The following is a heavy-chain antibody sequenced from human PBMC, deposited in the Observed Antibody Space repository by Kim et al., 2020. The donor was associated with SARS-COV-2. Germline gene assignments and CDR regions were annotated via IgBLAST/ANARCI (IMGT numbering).Heavy chain of an antibody. CDR3: ARHFLVTGRLLSDSWAVDGSDWFDP. D-gene: IGHD6-19*01. Sequence: SETLSLSCSVSGGSIRSSSYYWAWIRQPPGKGLEWIGSIFYSGTTSYNPSVKSRVTISVDTSKNQFSLKLSSVTAADTAVYFCARHFLVTGRLLSDSWAVDGSDWFDPWGQGTVVNVSS. V-gene: IGHV4-39*01. J-gene: IGHJ5*02. CDR1: GGSIRSSSYY. CDR2: IFYSGTT.